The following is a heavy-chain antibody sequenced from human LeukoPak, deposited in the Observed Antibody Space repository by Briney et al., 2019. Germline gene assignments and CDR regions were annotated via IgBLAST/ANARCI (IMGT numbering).Heavy chain of an antibody. CDR1: GFTVSSNS. V-gene: IGHV3-21*01. CDR2: ISSSSSYI. D-gene: IGHD5-12*01. J-gene: IGHJ4*02. CDR3: ARSRGYSGYDTFDY. Sequence: GGSLRLSCTVSGFTVSSNSMNWVRQAPGKGLEWVSSISSSSSYIYYADSVKGRFTISRDNAKNSLYLQMNSLRAEDTAVYYCARSRGYSGYDTFDYWGQGTLVTVSS.